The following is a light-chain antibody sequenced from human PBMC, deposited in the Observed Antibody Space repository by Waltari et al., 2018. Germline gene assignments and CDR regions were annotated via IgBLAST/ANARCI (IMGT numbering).Light chain of an antibody. V-gene: IGKV3-20*01. J-gene: IGKJ1*01. Sequence: EIVLTQSPGTLSLSPGERATLSCRASQSVSRTLAWYQQKPGPAPRLLIYGASTRATGIPERFSGGGSGTDFSLTISRLEPEDFAVYYCQHYVSLPATFGQGTKVEIK. CDR1: QSVSRT. CDR2: GAS. CDR3: QHYVSLPAT.